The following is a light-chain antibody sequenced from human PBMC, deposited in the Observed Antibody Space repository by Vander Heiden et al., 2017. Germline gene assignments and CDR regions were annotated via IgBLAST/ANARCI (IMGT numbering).Light chain of an antibody. Sequence: QSALTQPPSVSGPPRQPVTISSPGPSIDVRYYTRVSWYHQPPGASPKHTIYEVSNRPAGVPDRFSGSKSGNTASLTISGLQDEDEADYYCSAYTSDIVVFGGGTKLTVL. J-gene: IGLJ2*01. CDR3: SAYTSDIVV. CDR2: EVS. V-gene: IGLV2-18*02. CDR1: SIDVRYYTR.